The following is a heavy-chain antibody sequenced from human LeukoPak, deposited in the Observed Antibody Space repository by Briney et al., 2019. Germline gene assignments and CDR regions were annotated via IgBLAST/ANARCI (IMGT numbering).Heavy chain of an antibody. CDR1: GFTFRSYA. Sequence: GGSLRLSCAASGFTFRSYAMTWVRQAPGKGLEWVSAISGSGGSTYYADSVKGRFTISRDNSKNTLYLQMNSLRAEDTAVYYCAKDVVVVVAATPSYWGQGTLVTVSS. D-gene: IGHD2-15*01. V-gene: IGHV3-23*01. CDR2: ISGSGGST. CDR3: AKDVVVVVAATPSY. J-gene: IGHJ4*02.